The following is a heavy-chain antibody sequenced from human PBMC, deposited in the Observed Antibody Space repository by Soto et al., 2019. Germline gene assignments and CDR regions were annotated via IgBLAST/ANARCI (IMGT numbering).Heavy chain of an antibody. CDR2: FYYSGST. CDR1: GGSISSGGYY. CDR3: ARAGVLVAVYFDS. J-gene: IGHJ4*02. Sequence: QVQLQESGPGLVKPSQTLSLTCTVSGGSISSGGYYWSWIRQHPGKGLEWIGYFYYSGSTYYNPSLKSRVTISVDTSKHQLALKLCSVTAADTAVYYCARAGVLVAVYFDSWSQGTLVTVSS. D-gene: IGHD2-15*01. V-gene: IGHV4-31*03.